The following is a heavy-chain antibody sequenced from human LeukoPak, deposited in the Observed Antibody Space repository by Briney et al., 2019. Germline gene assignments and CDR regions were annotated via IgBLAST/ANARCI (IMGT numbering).Heavy chain of an antibody. CDR2: VYPADSDA. CDR1: GYSFPNYW. Sequence: GESLKISCRGSGYSFPNYWIGWVRQLPGKGLEYMGVVYPADSDATYSPSFQGQVTFSADKSTDTAYLQWSSLKASDTAMYYRARRGTWHFDLWGRGTLVTVSS. V-gene: IGHV5-51*01. J-gene: IGHJ2*01. CDR3: ARRGTWHFDL. D-gene: IGHD3/OR15-3a*01.